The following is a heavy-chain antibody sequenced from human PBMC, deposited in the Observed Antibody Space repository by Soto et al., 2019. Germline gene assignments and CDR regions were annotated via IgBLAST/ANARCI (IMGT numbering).Heavy chain of an antibody. CDR3: QRLTMVRGVKRGGWFDP. J-gene: IGHJ5*02. V-gene: IGHV4-31*03. CDR1: GGSISSGDYY. CDR2: IYYSGST. D-gene: IGHD3-10*01. Sequence: QVQLQESGPGLVKPSQTLSLTCTVSGGSISSGDYYWSWIRQHPGKGLEWIGHIYYSGSTYYNPSLKSRVTISVDTSKNQFSLKLSSVTAADTAVYYCQRLTMVRGVKRGGWFDPWGQGTLVTVSS.